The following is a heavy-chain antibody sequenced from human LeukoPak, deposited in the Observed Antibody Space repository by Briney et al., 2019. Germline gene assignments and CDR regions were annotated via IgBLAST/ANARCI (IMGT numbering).Heavy chain of an antibody. CDR1: GYTFTGYY. Sequence: ASVKVSCKASGYTFTGYYMHWVRQAPGQGLEWMGWVNPNSGDTKYAQKFQDRVTMTRDTFITTVYMELSSLRSDDTAVYYCARDREVRFLDWLPFDTWGQGTLVTVSS. CDR2: VNPNSGDT. CDR3: ARDREVRFLDWLPFDT. D-gene: IGHD3/OR15-3a*01. V-gene: IGHV1-2*02. J-gene: IGHJ5*02.